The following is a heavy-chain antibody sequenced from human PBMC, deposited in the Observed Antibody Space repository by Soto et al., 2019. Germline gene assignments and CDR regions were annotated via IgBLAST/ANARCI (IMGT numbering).Heavy chain of an antibody. D-gene: IGHD3-3*02. J-gene: IGHJ1*01. V-gene: IGHV4-38-2*01. CDR1: GYSITSGYY. CDR3: ARVKLAGRGSFHD. CDR2: IYHSGNT. Sequence: SETLSLTCAVSGYSITSGYYWGWIRQPPGKGLEWIGSIYHSGNTYYNPSLKSRVTLSIDTSKNQFSLKLRSVTAADTAMYYCARVKLAGRGSFHDWRQGALVTVSS.